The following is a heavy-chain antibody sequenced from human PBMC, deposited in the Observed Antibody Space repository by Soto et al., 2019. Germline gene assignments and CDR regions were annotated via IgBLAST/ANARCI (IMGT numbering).Heavy chain of an antibody. D-gene: IGHD4-17*01. CDR1: GGSISSYF. V-gene: IGHV4-59*01. Sequence: QVQLQESGPGLVKPSETLSLTCTVSGGSISSYFWSWIRQPPGKGLEWIGNIYYNGNTNYNPSLTGRGAQSVDTSKNQCALEVASVSAAGTAVYFLARGLRWSDHLGQGPLVTVPS. CDR3: ARGLRWSDH. J-gene: IGHJ4*02. CDR2: IYYNGNT.